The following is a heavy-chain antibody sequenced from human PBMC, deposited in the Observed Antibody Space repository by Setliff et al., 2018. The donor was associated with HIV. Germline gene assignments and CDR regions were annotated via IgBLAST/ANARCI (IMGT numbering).Heavy chain of an antibody. V-gene: IGHV4-30-4*08. CDR2: SYYSGSA. D-gene: IGHD3-16*02. Sequence: PSETLSLTCTVSGGSISSGDYYWTWIRQPPGKGLEWIGHSYYSGSAHYNASLKSRVTMSVDMSNNQFSLKLRSVTAADTAVYYCARESLNLGELSSNPDASDIWGQGTMVTVSS. J-gene: IGHJ3*02. CDR1: GGSISSGDYY. CDR3: ARESLNLGELSSNPDASDI.